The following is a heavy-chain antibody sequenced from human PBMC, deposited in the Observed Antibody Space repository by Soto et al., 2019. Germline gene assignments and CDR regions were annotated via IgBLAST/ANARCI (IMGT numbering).Heavy chain of an antibody. J-gene: IGHJ4*02. D-gene: IGHD5-12*01. Sequence: GESLKISCQGSGYTFTGHWISWVRQMPGKGLEWMGRIDPSDSYTDYSPTVQGHVTMSADKSINTAYLQWSSLQASDTAVYYCTRHTGYDSSLDYWGQGTLVTVSS. V-gene: IGHV5-10-1*01. CDR1: GYTFTGHW. CDR3: TRHTGYDSSLDY. CDR2: IDPSDSYT.